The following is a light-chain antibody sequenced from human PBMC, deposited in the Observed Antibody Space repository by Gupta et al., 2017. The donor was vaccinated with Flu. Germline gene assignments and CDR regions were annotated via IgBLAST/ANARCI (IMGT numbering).Light chain of an antibody. Sequence: SPGQTASISCSGHKLGDKFVCWFQHRPGQSPTLVIYQDNKRPSRIPERFSGSNSGNTATLTISGTQAMDEADYYCQAWDSSIGVFGGGTKLTVL. CDR3: QAWDSSIGV. V-gene: IGLV3-1*01. J-gene: IGLJ2*01. CDR1: KLGDKF. CDR2: QDN.